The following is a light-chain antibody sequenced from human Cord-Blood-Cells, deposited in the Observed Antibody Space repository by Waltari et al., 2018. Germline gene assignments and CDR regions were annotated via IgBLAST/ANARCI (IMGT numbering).Light chain of an antibody. CDR3: MQALQTPVT. CDR1: QRLLHSNGYDY. Sequence: EIVTTQSSLSMPVTPGVSASVSCRSSQRLLHSNGYDYLDWYLQKPGQSPQLLIYLGSNRATAAPYRFSGSGSGTDFTMNSSKVEAEDVGVYYCMQALQTPVTFGPGTKVDIK. V-gene: IGKV2-28*01. J-gene: IGKJ3*01. CDR2: LGS.